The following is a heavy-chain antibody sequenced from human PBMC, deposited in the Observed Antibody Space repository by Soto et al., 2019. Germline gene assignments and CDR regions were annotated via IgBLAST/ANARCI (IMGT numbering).Heavy chain of an antibody. CDR1: GGSFTSYY. CDR3: AREVAEAARSLDY. D-gene: IGHD6-6*01. CDR2: IYTSGST. J-gene: IGHJ4*02. V-gene: IGHV4-4*07. Sequence: SETLSLTCIVSGGSFTSYYWTWIRQPAGKGLEWVGRIYTSGSTNYNPSLKSRVTMSVDTSKNQFSLNLTSVTAADTAVYYCAREVAEAARSLDYWGQGTLVTVSS.